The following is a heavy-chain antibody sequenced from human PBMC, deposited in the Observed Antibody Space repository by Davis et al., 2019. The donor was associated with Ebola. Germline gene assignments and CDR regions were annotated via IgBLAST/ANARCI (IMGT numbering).Heavy chain of an antibody. CDR3: ARDRPPMVATEYWYFDL. Sequence: GGSLRLSCAASGFTFSSYWMSWVRQAPGKGLEWVANIKQDGSEKYYVDSVKGRFTISRDNAKNSLYLQMNSLRAEDTAVYYCARDRPPMVATEYWYFDLWGRGTLVTVSS. CDR1: GFTFSSYW. CDR2: IKQDGSEK. D-gene: IGHD5-12*01. J-gene: IGHJ2*01. V-gene: IGHV3-7*01.